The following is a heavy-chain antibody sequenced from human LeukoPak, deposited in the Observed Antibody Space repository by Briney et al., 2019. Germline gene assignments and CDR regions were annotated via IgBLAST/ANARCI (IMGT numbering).Heavy chain of an antibody. Sequence: TGGSLRLSCAASGFTFSAHNMDWVRQAPGKGLEWVSAISGSGGSTYYADSVKGRFTISRDNSKNTLYLQMNSLRAEDTAVYYCAKGRSYYYDSSGYFDYWGQGTLVTVSS. V-gene: IGHV3-23*01. CDR2: ISGSGGST. CDR3: AKGRSYYYDSSGYFDY. D-gene: IGHD3-22*01. J-gene: IGHJ4*02. CDR1: GFTFSAHN.